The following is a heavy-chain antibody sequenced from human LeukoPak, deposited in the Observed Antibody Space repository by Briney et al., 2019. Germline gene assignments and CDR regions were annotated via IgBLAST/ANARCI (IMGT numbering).Heavy chain of an antibody. J-gene: IGHJ4*02. V-gene: IGHV3-23*01. D-gene: IGHD6-19*01. Sequence: QPGGSLRLSCATSGFSFSNYAMSWVRQAPGKGLEWVSTITGSGVATYYADSAKGRFTISRDNAKDILYLQMFSLRVDDTAVYYCARRRGFDPSGLYFRGMDWGEGTLILVSS. CDR2: ITGSGVAT. CDR3: ARRRGFDPSGLYFRGMD. CDR1: GFSFSNYA.